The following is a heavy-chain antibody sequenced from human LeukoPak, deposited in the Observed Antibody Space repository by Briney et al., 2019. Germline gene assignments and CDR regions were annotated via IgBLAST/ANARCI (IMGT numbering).Heavy chain of an antibody. CDR3: ARDLTPYNWNDVQVRDYYYGMDV. J-gene: IGHJ6*02. Sequence: ASVKVSCKASGYTFTSYAMHWVRQAPGQRLEWMGWINAGNGNTKYSQKFQGRVTITADESTSTAYMELSSLRSEDTAVYYCARDLTPYNWNDVQVRDYYYGMDVWGQGTTVTVSS. D-gene: IGHD1-20*01. CDR2: INAGNGNT. CDR1: GYTFTSYA. V-gene: IGHV1-3*01.